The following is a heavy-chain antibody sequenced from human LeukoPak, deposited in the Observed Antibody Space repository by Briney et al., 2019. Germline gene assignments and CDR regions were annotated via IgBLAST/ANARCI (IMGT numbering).Heavy chain of an antibody. V-gene: IGHV1-69*06. CDR1: GGTFSSYA. D-gene: IGHD3-10*01. Sequence: SVKVSCKASGGTFSSYAISWVRQAPGQGLEWMGGIIPIFGTANYAQKFQGRVTITADKSTSTAYMELSSLRSEDTAVYYCARGETDYYGSGSYGNGFDPWGQGTLVTVSS. J-gene: IGHJ5*02. CDR3: ARGETDYYGSGSYGNGFDP. CDR2: IIPIFGTA.